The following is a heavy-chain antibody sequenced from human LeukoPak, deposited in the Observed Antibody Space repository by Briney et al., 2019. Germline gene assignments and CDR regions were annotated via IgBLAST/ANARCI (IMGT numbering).Heavy chain of an antibody. CDR1: GFTFSSYS. CDR3: ASYSSGWAYNWFDP. Sequence: GGSLRLSCAASGFTFSSYSMNWVRQAPGKGLEWVSSISSSSSYIYYADSVKSRFTISRDNAKNSLYLQMNSLRAEDTAVYYCASYSSGWAYNWFDPWGQGTLVTVSS. V-gene: IGHV3-21*01. J-gene: IGHJ5*02. D-gene: IGHD6-19*01. CDR2: ISSSSSYI.